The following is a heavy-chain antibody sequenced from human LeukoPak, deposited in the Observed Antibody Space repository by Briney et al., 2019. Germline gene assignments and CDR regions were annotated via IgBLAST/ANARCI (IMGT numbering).Heavy chain of an antibody. V-gene: IGHV4-30-2*01. J-gene: IGHJ4*02. Sequence: SETLSLTCAVSGGSISSGGYAWSWMRQPPGKGLEWSGYIYHSGSTYYNPSLKSRVTISVDRSKNQFSLKLSSVTAADTAVYYCARATVTGTGFDYWGQGTLVTVSS. CDR1: GGSISSGGYA. CDR2: IYHSGST. CDR3: ARATVTGTGFDY. D-gene: IGHD4-17*01.